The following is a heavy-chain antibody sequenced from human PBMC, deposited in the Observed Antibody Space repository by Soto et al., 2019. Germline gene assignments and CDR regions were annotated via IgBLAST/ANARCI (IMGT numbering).Heavy chain of an antibody. J-gene: IGHJ4*02. Sequence: EVQLLESGGGLVQPGGSLRLSCAAPGFTFSSYAMSWVRQAPGKGLEWVSAISGSGGSTYCADSVKGRFTISRDNSKNTLYLQMNSLRAEDTAVYYCAKTRKAYYDILTGYRGYYFDYWGQGTLVTVSS. CDR3: AKTRKAYYDILTGYRGYYFDY. D-gene: IGHD3-9*01. CDR2: ISGSGGST. CDR1: GFTFSSYA. V-gene: IGHV3-23*01.